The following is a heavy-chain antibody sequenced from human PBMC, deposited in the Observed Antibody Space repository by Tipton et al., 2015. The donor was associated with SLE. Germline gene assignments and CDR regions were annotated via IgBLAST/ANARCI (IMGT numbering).Heavy chain of an antibody. CDR2: INPNSGGA. CDR1: GYSFTGYY. D-gene: IGHD1-26*01. V-gene: IGHV1-2*06. CDR3: ARDSFLVGASTLKY. J-gene: IGHJ4*02. Sequence: QSGPEVKRPGASVRVSCKASGYSFTGYYVHWVRQAPGQGLEWMGRINPNSGGADYAQKFQGRVTMTRDTSISTAYMEVSRLRSDDTAVYYCARDSFLVGASTLKYWGQGTLVTVSS.